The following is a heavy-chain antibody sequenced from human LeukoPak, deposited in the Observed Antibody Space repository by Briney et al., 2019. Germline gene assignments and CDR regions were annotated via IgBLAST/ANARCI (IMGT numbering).Heavy chain of an antibody. D-gene: IGHD6-13*01. Sequence: GGSLRLSCAASGFTFSSYGMHWVRQAPGKGLEWVAFIRYDGSNKYYADSVKGRFTISRDNSKNTLYLQMNSLRAEDTAVYYCAKDLLTGAAAGFFDYWGQGTLVTVSS. V-gene: IGHV3-30*02. CDR3: AKDLLTGAAAGFFDY. CDR1: GFTFSSYG. J-gene: IGHJ4*02. CDR2: IRYDGSNK.